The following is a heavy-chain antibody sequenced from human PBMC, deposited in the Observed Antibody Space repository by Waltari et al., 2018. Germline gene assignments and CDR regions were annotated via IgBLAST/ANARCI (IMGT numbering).Heavy chain of an antibody. V-gene: IGHV4-4*07. J-gene: IGHJ4*02. CDR2: IYSSGSS. CDR3: ARGWEPGRGYFDF. Sequence: QVQLQESGPGLVKPSETLSLTCAVSGGSIRNYYWSWIRQPAGKGLEWIGRIYSSGSSNVNSSLKSRVTMSVDTSKNQFSLKLTSVTAADTAVYFCARGWEPGRGYFDFWGQGILVTVSS. D-gene: IGHD1-26*01. CDR1: GGSIRNYY.